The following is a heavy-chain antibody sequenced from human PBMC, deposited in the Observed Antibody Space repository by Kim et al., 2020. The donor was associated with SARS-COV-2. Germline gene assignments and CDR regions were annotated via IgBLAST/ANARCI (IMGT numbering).Heavy chain of an antibody. Sequence: SVKVSCKASGGTFSSYAISWVRQAPGQGLEWMGRIIPILGIANYAQKFQGRVTITADKSTSTAYMELSSLRSEDTAVYYCARGSYYDSSGYYPDYYYYYGMDVWGQGTTATVSS. D-gene: IGHD3-22*01. J-gene: IGHJ6*02. CDR3: ARGSYYDSSGYYPDYYYYYGMDV. CDR1: GGTFSSYA. V-gene: IGHV1-69*04. CDR2: IIPILGIA.